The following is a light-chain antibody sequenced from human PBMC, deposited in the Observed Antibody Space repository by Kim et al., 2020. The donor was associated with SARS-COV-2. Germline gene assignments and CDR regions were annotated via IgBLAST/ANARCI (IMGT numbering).Light chain of an antibody. CDR3: QQYNDYSDT. Sequence: DIQMTQSPSTLSASVGDRVTITCRASQTISSRLAWYQQKPGKAPTLLIYEASSIETGVPSRFSGSRSGTEFTLTISSLQPDDFAAYYCQQYNDYSDTFGQGTKLEI. CDR2: EAS. CDR1: QTISSR. V-gene: IGKV1-5*03. J-gene: IGKJ2*01.